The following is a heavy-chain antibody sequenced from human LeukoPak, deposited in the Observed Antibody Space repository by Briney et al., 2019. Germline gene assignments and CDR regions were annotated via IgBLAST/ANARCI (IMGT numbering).Heavy chain of an antibody. Sequence: GGSLRLSCAASGFTFSSHSMNWVRQAPGKGLEWVSPISNSNGYIYYADSVKGRFTISRDNAKNSLYLQMNSPRAEDTAVYYCASWNYRGAAAGTFDYWGQGTLVTVSS. CDR1: GFTFSSHS. J-gene: IGHJ4*02. D-gene: IGHD6-13*01. V-gene: IGHV3-21*04. CDR3: ASWNYRGAAAGTFDY. CDR2: ISNSNGYI.